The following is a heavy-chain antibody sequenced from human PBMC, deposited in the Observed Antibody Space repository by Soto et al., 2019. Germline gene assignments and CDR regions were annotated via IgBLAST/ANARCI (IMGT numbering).Heavy chain of an antibody. D-gene: IGHD3-22*01. J-gene: IGHJ4*02. CDR1: GFTFSSDA. V-gene: IGHV3-23*01. CDR2: ISGSGGST. CDR3: AKEYYYDSSGHYYGVADY. Sequence: GGSLRPSCAASGFTFSSDAMSWVRQAPGKGLGWVSAISGSGGSTYYADSVKGRFTISRDNSKNTLYLQMNSLRAEDTAIYYWAKEYYYDSSGHYYGVADYWGLGTPVT.